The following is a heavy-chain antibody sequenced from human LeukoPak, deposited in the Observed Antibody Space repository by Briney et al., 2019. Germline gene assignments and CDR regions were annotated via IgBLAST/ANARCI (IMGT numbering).Heavy chain of an antibody. CDR2: INHSGST. J-gene: IGHJ4*02. V-gene: IGHV4-34*01. CDR3: AREDYSSSWYSDY. D-gene: IGHD6-13*01. CDR1: GGSFSGYY. Sequence: SETLSLTCAVYGGSFSGYYWSWIRQPPGKGLEWIGEINHSGSTNYNPSLKSRVTMSVDTSKNQFSLKLSSVTAADTAVYYCAREDYSSSWYSDYWGQGTLVTVSS.